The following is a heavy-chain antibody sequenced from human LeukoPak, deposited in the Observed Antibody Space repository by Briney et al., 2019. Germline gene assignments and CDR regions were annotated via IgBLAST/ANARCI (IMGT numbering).Heavy chain of an antibody. J-gene: IGHJ6*03. D-gene: IGHD3-10*01. CDR1: GGSISSYY. CDR3: ARDSAVQGDDYYYYYYMDV. V-gene: IGHV4-4*07. Sequence: SETLSLTCTVSGGSISSYYWSWIRQPAGKGLEWIGHIYTSGSTNYNPSLKSRVTMSVDTSKNQFSLKLSSVTAADTAVYYCARDSAVQGDDYYYYYYMDVWGKGTTVTVSS. CDR2: IYTSGST.